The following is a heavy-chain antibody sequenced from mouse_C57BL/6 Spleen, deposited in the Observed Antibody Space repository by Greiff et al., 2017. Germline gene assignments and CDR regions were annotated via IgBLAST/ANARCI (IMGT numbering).Heavy chain of an antibody. CDR3: TGPLLLRYPWYFDV. D-gene: IGHD1-1*01. J-gene: IGHJ1*03. Sequence: RRLEWVAQIRLKSDNYATHYAKSVKGRFTISRDDSKSSVYLQMNNLRAEDTGIYYCTGPLLLRYPWYFDVWGTGTTVTVSS. V-gene: IGHV6-3*01. CDR2: IRLKSDNYAT.